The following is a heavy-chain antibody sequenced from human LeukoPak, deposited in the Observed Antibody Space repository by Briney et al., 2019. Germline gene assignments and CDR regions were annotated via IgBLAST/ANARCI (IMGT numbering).Heavy chain of an antibody. CDR2: IYYSGST. CDR3: ATTKAFDILTGYPFFDY. V-gene: IGHV4-59*12. Sequence: PSETLSLTCTVSGGSISSYYWSWIRQPPGKGLEWIGYIYYSGSTNYNPSLKSRVTISVDTSKNQFSLKLSSVTAADTAVYYCATTKAFDILTGYPFFDYWGQGTLVTVSS. D-gene: IGHD3-9*01. CDR1: GGSISSYY. J-gene: IGHJ4*02.